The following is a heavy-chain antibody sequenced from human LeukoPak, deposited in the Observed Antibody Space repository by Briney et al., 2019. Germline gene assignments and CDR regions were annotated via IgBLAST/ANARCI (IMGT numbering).Heavy chain of an antibody. CDR2: ISSSGSTI. V-gene: IGHV3-48*03. D-gene: IGHD6-13*01. CDR1: GFTFSSYE. CDR3: ARWDSNIAASGYKY. Sequence: GGSLRLSCAASGFTFSSYEMNWVRQAPGKGLEWVSYISSSGSTIYYADSVKGRFTISRDNAKNSLYLEMNSLRTEDTAVYYCARWDSNIAASGYKYWGQGSLVTVSA. J-gene: IGHJ4*02.